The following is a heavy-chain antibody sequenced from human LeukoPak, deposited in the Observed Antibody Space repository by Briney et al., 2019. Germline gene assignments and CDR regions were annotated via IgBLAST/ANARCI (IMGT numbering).Heavy chain of an antibody. CDR3: ARGNGGNSEFDY. J-gene: IGHJ4*02. CDR1: GGSISSGTNF. Sequence: PSETLSLTCTVSGGSISSGTNFWTWIRQPAGKGLEWIGRIDSRGSTYYNPSLRSRLTISLDTSKNQFSLTLSSVTAADTAMYYCARGNGGNSEFDYWGQGTLVTVSS. D-gene: IGHD4-23*01. V-gene: IGHV4-61*02. CDR2: IDSRGST.